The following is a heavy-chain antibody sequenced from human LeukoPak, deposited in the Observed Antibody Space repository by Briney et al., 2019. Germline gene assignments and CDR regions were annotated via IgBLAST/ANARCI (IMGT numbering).Heavy chain of an antibody. CDR2: INPNSGGT. D-gene: IGHD1-26*01. CDR1: GYTFTGYY. CDR3: ARGSYSGSYYYFDY. Sequence: GASVKVSCKASGYTFTGYYMHCVRQAPGQGLEWMGWINPNSGGTNYAQKFQGRVTMTRDTSISTAYMELSRLRSDDTAVYYCARGSYSGSYYYFDYWGQGTLVTVSS. V-gene: IGHV1-2*02. J-gene: IGHJ4*02.